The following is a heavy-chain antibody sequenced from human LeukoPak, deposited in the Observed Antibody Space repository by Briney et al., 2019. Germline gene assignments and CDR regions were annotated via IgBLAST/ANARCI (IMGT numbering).Heavy chain of an antibody. CDR1: GFTFGSFA. J-gene: IGHJ4*02. D-gene: IGHD6-19*01. V-gene: IGHV3-23*01. Sequence: GGSLRLSCAASGFTFGSFAMSWVRRAPGKGVERVSTISGSSTSTYYADSVQGRFTVSRDNSKSTLFLQMNSLRAEDTAIYYCAKDLSMAVTGSPFDYWGQGTLVTVSS. CDR3: AKDLSMAVTGSPFDY. CDR2: ISGSSTST.